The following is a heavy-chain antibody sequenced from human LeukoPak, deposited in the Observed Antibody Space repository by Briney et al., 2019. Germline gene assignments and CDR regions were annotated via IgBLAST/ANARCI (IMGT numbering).Heavy chain of an antibody. CDR1: GYTFTGYY. CDR2: INPNSGGT. Sequence: ASVKVSCKASGYTFTGYYMHWVRQAPGQGLEWMGWINPNSGGTNYAQKFQGRVTMTRDTSISTVYMELSRLRSDDTAVYYCARDCSGGSCYRDYYYGMDVWGKGPRSPSPQ. CDR3: ARDCSGGSCYRDYYYGMDV. J-gene: IGHJ6*01. V-gene: IGHV1-2*02. D-gene: IGHD2-15*01.